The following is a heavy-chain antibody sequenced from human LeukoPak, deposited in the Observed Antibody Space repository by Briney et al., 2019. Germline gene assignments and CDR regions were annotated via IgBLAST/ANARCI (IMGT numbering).Heavy chain of an antibody. Sequence: GGSLRLSCTASGFSFGNYWMTWLRQAPGKGLEWVSYISSSSTIYYADSVKGRFTISRDNAKNSLYLQMNSLRAEDTAVYYCARAPATNEWRCMDYWGQGTLVTVSS. J-gene: IGHJ4*02. CDR1: GFSFGNYW. D-gene: IGHD2-8*02. CDR2: ISSSSTI. V-gene: IGHV3-69-1*01. CDR3: ARAPATNEWRCMDY.